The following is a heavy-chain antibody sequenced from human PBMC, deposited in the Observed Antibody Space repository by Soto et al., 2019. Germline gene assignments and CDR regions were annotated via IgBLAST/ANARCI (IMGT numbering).Heavy chain of an antibody. CDR2: IDWDDDK. CDR1: GFSLSTSGMR. Sequence: GSGPTLVNPTQTLTLTCTFSGFSLSTSGMRVSWIRRPPGKALEWLARIDWDDDKFYSTSLKTRLTISKDTSKNQVVLTMTNMDPVDTATYYCARVQYSSGWYWFDPWGQGTLVTVSS. CDR3: ARVQYSSGWYWFDP. V-gene: IGHV2-70*04. D-gene: IGHD6-19*01. J-gene: IGHJ5*02.